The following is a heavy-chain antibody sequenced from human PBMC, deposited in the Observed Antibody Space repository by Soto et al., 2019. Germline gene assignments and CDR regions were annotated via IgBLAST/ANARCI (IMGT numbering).Heavy chain of an antibody. CDR2: ISDRNATS. D-gene: IGHD3-22*01. CDR3: AQVKYYYVSSGNPPVGY. V-gene: IGHV3-23*01. J-gene: IGHJ4*03. Sequence: WGCLRLSCVACGISLSSHAVSWDRQTPEKGLEWVSSISDRNATSSYADFVKGRFTVSRDNSRNTLYLPMDSLRVEDTAAYYCAQVKYYYVSSGNPPVGYWGQGSVVSV. CDR1: GISLSSHA.